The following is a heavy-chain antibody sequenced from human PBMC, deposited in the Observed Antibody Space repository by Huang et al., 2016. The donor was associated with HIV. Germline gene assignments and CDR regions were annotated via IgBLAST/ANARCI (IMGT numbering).Heavy chain of an antibody. Sequence: QVQLVQSGAEVKKPGASVKVSCKVSGYPLTELSMHWVRQAPGEGLEWVVCFDPEDGEPTYAQHFQGRVTMTEETSTDTAYMELSSLRSEDTAVYYCATVYRRFRNHDSGDYYFDYWDQGTLVTVSS. D-gene: IGHD3-22*01. CDR1: GYPLTELS. CDR3: ATVYRRFRNHDSGDYYFDY. J-gene: IGHJ4*02. CDR2: FDPEDGEP. V-gene: IGHV1-24*01.